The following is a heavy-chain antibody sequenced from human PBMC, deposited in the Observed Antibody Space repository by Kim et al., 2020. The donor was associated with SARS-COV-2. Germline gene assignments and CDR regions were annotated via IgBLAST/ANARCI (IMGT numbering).Heavy chain of an antibody. CDR3: AKHYYGSGSSDY. CDR2: IGGSAGST. CDR1: GFAFSSFA. V-gene: IGHV3-23*01. Sequence: GGSLRLSCAASGFAFSSFALSWVRQAPGKGLEWVSAIGGSAGSTSYADSVKGRFTISRDNSKNTLYLQMNSLRADDTAVYYCAKHYYGSGSSDYWGQGALLAASS. D-gene: IGHD3-10*01. J-gene: IGHJ4*02.